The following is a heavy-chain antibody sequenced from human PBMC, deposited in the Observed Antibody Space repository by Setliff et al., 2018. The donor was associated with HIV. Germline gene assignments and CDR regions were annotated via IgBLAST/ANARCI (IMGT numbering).Heavy chain of an antibody. Sequence: LRLSCAASGFTFSSYGMHWVRQAPGKGLEWVAVIWYDGSNKYYADSVKGRFTSSRDNSKNTVYLQMNSLRAEDTAVYYCAKDPTIYNDYRNQGWWFDPWGQGTLVTVSS. CDR2: IWYDGSNK. CDR1: GFTFSSYG. J-gene: IGHJ5*02. CDR3: AKDPTIYNDYRNQGWWFDP. D-gene: IGHD4-4*01. V-gene: IGHV3-33*06.